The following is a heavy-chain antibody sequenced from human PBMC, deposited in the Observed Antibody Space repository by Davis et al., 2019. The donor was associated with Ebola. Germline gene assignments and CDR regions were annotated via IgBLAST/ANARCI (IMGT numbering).Heavy chain of an antibody. CDR1: GGTFSSYA. CDR3: ARDPPTVNFDC. D-gene: IGHD4-11*01. V-gene: IGHV1-69*13. Sequence: SVKVSCKASGGTFSSYAISWVRQAPGQGLDWMGGIIPVFGIPKYAQKFQGRVTITADESTSTAYMELSSLGSEDTAVYYCARDPPTVNFDCWGQGTLVTVSS. J-gene: IGHJ4*02. CDR2: IIPVFGIP.